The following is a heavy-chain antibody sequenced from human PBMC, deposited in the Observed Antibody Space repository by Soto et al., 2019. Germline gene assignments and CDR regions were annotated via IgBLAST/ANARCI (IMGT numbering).Heavy chain of an antibody. V-gene: IGHV3-23*01. CDR1: GFTFSSYA. J-gene: IGHJ4*02. CDR3: AKDKEIAVTGYFDC. D-gene: IGHD6-19*01. Sequence: GGSLRLSCAASGFTFSSYAVSWVRQAPGKGLEWVSAISGSGGSTYYADSVKGRFTISRDNSKNTLYLQLNSLRAEDTAVYYCAKDKEIAVTGYFDCWGQGTLVTVSS. CDR2: ISGSGGST.